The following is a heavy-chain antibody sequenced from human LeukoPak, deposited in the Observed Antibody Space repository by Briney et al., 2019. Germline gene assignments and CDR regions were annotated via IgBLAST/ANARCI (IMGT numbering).Heavy chain of an antibody. CDR2: ISSSGSTI. CDR3: ARDFRDSSDWYGGYYYYGMDV. J-gene: IGHJ6*02. D-gene: IGHD6-19*01. V-gene: IGHV3-48*03. Sequence: GGSLRLTCAASGFTFSSYEMNWVRQAPGKGLEWVSYISSSGSTIYYADSVKGRFTISRDNAKNSLYLQMNSLRAEDTAVYYCARDFRDSSDWYGGYYYYGMDVWGQGTTVTVSS. CDR1: GFTFSSYE.